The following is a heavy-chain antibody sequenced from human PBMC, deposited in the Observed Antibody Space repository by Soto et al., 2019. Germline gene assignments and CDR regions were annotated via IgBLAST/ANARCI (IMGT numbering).Heavy chain of an antibody. CDR2: IKSKTDGGTT. CDR3: TGRAYGEMATIS. D-gene: IGHD3-10*01. V-gene: IGHV3-15*07. Sequence: GGSLRLSCAASGFTFSNAWMNWVRQAPGKGLEWVGRIKSKTDGGTTDYAAPVKGRFTISRDDSKNTLYLQMNSLKTEDTAVYYCTGRAYGEMATISWGQGTLVTVSS. CDR1: GFTFSNAW. J-gene: IGHJ5*02.